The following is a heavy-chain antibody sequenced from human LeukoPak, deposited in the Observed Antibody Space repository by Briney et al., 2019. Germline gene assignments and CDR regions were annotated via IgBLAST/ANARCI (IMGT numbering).Heavy chain of an antibody. CDR2: ISSSGSTI. J-gene: IGHJ4*02. Sequence: SGGSLRLSCAASGFTFSDYYMSWIRQAPGKGLEGVSYISSSGSTIYYADSVKGRFTISRDNAKNSLYLQMNSLRAEDTAVYYCARIPIVGAHIDYWGQGTLVTVSS. CDR3: ARIPIVGAHIDY. V-gene: IGHV3-11*01. CDR1: GFTFSDYY. D-gene: IGHD1-26*01.